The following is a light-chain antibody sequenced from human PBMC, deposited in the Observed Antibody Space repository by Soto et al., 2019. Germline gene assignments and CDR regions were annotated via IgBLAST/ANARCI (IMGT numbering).Light chain of an antibody. CDR3: QQYNNWPSLT. J-gene: IGKJ4*01. Sequence: EILMTQSPATLSVSPGERATLSCRASQSVSSNLAWYQQKPGQAPRLLIYGASTRATGIPARFSGSGSGTESTLTISSLQSEDVAVYYCQQYNNWPSLTFGGGTKVEI. CDR1: QSVSSN. CDR2: GAS. V-gene: IGKV3-15*01.